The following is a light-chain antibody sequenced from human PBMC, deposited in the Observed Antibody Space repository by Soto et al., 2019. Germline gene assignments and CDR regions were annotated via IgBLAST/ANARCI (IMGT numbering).Light chain of an antibody. J-gene: IGKJ4*01. CDR1: QSINSW. CDR3: QHYDGYPFT. V-gene: IGKV1-5*03. CDR2: KAS. Sequence: DIQMTQSASTLSASVGDRVTITCRASQSINSWLAWYQQKPGRAPQLLLYKASTVDSVIPSRCSRTGSRTEFTLTFSSLQPDDFAAYDCQHYDGYPFTFGRGAKVEIK.